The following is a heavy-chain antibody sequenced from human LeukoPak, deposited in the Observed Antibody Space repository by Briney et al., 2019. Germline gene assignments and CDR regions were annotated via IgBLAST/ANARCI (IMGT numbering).Heavy chain of an antibody. CDR3: ARHIVGRGVEG. Sequence: SETLSLTCTVSGGSITSYYWSWIRQPPGKGLEWIGYIYYSGSTNYNPSLRSRVTISVDTSKNQFSLKLSSATAADTALYYCARHIVGRGVEGWGQGTLVTVSS. D-gene: IGHD1-26*01. CDR1: GGSITSYY. J-gene: IGHJ4*02. V-gene: IGHV4-59*08. CDR2: IYYSGST.